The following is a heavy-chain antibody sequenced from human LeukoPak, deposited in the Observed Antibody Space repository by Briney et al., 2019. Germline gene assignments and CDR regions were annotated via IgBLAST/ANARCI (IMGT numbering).Heavy chain of an antibody. D-gene: IGHD6-13*01. Sequence: GSLQLSCVASGFTFSSYSLSWVRQAPGKGLEWVSAIGGRGGSTYYADSVKGRFTVSRDDFKNTLYLQMNSLRVEDTAVYYCAKDEAPAAGSWNYYYGMDVWGQGTTVTVSS. CDR3: AKDEAPAAGSWNYYYGMDV. V-gene: IGHV3-23*01. CDR2: IGGRGGST. CDR1: GFTFSSYS. J-gene: IGHJ6*02.